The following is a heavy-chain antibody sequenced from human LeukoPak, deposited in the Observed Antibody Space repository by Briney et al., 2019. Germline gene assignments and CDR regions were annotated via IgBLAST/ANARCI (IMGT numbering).Heavy chain of an antibody. D-gene: IGHD7-27*01. J-gene: IGHJ5*02. CDR3: ARGFILTGKGWFDP. V-gene: IGHV4-30-2*01. Sequence: TSETLSLTCAVSGGSISSGSFSWTWIRQPPGKDLEWIGYISHSDSTYYNPSLKSRVTKSLDRSESQFSLRLSSVTAADTAVYYCARGFILTGKGWFDPWGQGTLVTVSS. CDR2: ISHSDST. CDR1: GGSISSGSFS.